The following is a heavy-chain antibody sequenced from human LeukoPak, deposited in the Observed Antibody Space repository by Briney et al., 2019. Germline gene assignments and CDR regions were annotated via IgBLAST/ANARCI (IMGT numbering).Heavy chain of an antibody. CDR2: IYSCGST. CDR1: GFTVSSNY. Sequence: GGSLRLSCAASGFTVSSNYMSWVRQAPGKGLEWVSVIYSCGSTYYADSVKGRFTISRDNAKNSLYLQMDSLRAEDAAVYYCARTSGESTAALRAPFDYWGQGTLATVSS. J-gene: IGHJ4*02. D-gene: IGHD6-6*01. CDR3: ARTSGESTAALRAPFDY. V-gene: IGHV3-66*03.